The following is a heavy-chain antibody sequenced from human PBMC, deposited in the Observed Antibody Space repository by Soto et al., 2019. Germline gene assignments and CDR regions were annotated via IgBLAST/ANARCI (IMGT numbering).Heavy chain of an antibody. V-gene: IGHV3-30*03. D-gene: IGHD4-4*01. J-gene: IGHJ4*02. Sequence: TGGSLRLSCVASGFTFSGYGMHWIRQAPGKAPEWVALISSDGSSTLYADSVKGRFSISRDNSRDTLYLQLNNLRPDDTAVFSCARGAYRYFDYWGQGTLVTVSS. CDR2: ISSDGSST. CDR1: GFTFSGYG. CDR3: ARGAYRYFDY.